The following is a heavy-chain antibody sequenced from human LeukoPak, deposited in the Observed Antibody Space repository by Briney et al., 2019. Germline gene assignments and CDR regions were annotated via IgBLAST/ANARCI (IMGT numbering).Heavy chain of an antibody. CDR2: ISSSSTYM. CDR1: GFSFSGYS. Sequence: SGGSLRLSCEASGFSFSGYSMNWVRQAPGKALEWVSSISSSSTYMFHADSVKGRFTISRDNAKNSLYLQMNSLRAEDTAVYYCARADRYCSGGSCYSDYWGQGTLVTVSS. D-gene: IGHD2-15*01. J-gene: IGHJ4*02. CDR3: ARADRYCSGGSCYSDY. V-gene: IGHV3-21*04.